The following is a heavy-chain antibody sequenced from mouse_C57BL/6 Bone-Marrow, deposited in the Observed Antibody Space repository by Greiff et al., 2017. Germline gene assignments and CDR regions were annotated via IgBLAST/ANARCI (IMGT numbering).Heavy chain of an antibody. D-gene: IGHD1-1*01. CDR2: IDPSDSYT. Sequence: QVQLQQPGAELVKPGASVKLSCKASGYTFTSYWMQWVKQRPGQGLEWIGEIDPSDSYTNYTQKFTGKATLTADKSSSTAYMQLSSLTSEDSAVYYCEREGYYGSSYYWYFDVWGTGTTVTVSS. V-gene: IGHV1-50*01. CDR3: EREGYYGSSYYWYFDV. J-gene: IGHJ1*03. CDR1: GYTFTSYW.